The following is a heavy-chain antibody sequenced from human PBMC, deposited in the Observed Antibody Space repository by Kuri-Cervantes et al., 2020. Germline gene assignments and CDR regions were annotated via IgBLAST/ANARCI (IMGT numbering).Heavy chain of an antibody. CDR2: IYSGGSI. CDR1: GFSFSSYS. Sequence: GGSLRLSCAASGFSFSSYSMNWVRQAPGKGLEWVSVIYSGGSIYYADSVKGRFTISRDNAKNSLYLQMNSLRAGDTAVYYCATIKVRDDSFDIWGQGTMVTVSS. D-gene: IGHD3-9*01. V-gene: IGHV3-21*01. J-gene: IGHJ3*02. CDR3: ATIKVRDDSFDI.